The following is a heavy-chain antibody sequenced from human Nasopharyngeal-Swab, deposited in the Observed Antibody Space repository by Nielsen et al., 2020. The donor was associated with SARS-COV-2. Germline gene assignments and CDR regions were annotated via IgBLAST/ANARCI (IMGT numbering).Heavy chain of an antibody. CDR3: ARKFYYYYYMDV. CDR1: GGSFSGYY. V-gene: IGHV4-34*01. Sequence: SQTLSLTCAVYGGSFSGYYWSWIRQPPGKGLEWIGEINHSGSTNYNPSLKSRVTISVDTSKNQFSLKLSSVTAADTAVYYCARKFYYYYYMDVWGKGTTVTVSS. J-gene: IGHJ6*03. CDR2: INHSGST.